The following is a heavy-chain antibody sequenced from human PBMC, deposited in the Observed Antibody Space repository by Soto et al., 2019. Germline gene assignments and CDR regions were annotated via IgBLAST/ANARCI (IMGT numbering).Heavy chain of an antibody. J-gene: IGHJ5*02. CDR2: ISYDGSNK. CDR3: AKDKRVSRQTWFDP. CDR1: GFTFSSYG. V-gene: IGHV3-30*18. Sequence: GGSLRLSCAASGFTFSSYGMHWVRQAPGKGLEWVAVISYDGSNKYYADSVEGGFTISRDNSKNTLYLQMNSLRAEDAAVYYCAKDKRVSRQTWFDPWGQGTLVTVSS.